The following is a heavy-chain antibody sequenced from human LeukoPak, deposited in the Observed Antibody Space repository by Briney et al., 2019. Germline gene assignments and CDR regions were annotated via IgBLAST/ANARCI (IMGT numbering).Heavy chain of an antibody. Sequence: ASVKVSYKASGYTFTGYYMHWVRHAPGQGLEWMGWINHNSGGTNYAQKFQGWVTMTRDTSISTAYMELSRLRSDDTAVYYCAREASQMDAFDIWGQGTMVTVSS. CDR3: AREASQMDAFDI. J-gene: IGHJ3*02. D-gene: IGHD5-24*01. V-gene: IGHV1-2*04. CDR2: INHNSGGT. CDR1: GYTFTGYY.